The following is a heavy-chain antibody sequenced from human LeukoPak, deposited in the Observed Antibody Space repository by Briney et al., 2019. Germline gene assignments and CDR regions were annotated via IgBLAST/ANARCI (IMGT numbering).Heavy chain of an antibody. Sequence: GGSLRLSCAASGFTFSRYWMHWVRQAPGKGLVWVSCIKSDGSSTSIADSAKGRFTISRDNAKNTVYLQMNSLRAEDTAVYYCVRDNRSYNFDYWGQGTLVTVSP. CDR1: GFTFSRYW. CDR2: IKSDGSST. D-gene: IGHD1-26*01. V-gene: IGHV3-74*01. J-gene: IGHJ4*02. CDR3: VRDNRSYNFDY.